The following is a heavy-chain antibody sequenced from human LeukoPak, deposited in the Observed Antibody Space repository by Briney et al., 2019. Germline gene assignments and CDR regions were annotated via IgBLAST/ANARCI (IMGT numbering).Heavy chain of an antibody. Sequence: SQTLSLTCTVSGGSISSGSYYWSWIRQPAGKGLEWIGYIYYSGSTNYNPSLKSRVTISVDTSKNQFSLKLSSVTAADTAVYYCARLRGYSYGREYFQHWGQGTLVTVSS. CDR3: ARLRGYSYGREYFQH. D-gene: IGHD5-18*01. V-gene: IGHV4-61*10. J-gene: IGHJ1*01. CDR1: GGSISSGSYY. CDR2: IYYSGST.